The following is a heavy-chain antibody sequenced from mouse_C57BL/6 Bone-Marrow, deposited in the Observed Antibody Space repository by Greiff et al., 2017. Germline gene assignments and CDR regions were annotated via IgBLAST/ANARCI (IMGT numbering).Heavy chain of an antibody. CDR3: SKCYYGSKSWFAY. Sequence: QVQLQQPGPELVKPGASVKLSCKASGYTFTSYDITWVKQRPGQGLEWIGWIYPRNGSTKYNEKFKGKATLTVDTSSSTAYMELHSLTSVDSAVYFVSKCYYGSKSWFAYWGQGTLVTVSA. CDR2: IYPRNGST. D-gene: IGHD1-1*01. CDR1: GYTFTSYD. V-gene: IGHV1-85*01. J-gene: IGHJ3*01.